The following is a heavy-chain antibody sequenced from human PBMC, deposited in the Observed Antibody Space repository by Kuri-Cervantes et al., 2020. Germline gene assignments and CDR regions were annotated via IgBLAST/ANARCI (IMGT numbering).Heavy chain of an antibody. J-gene: IGHJ4*02. D-gene: IGHD2-15*01. CDR3: ARGDYCSGGSCYSRIHGYPRN. V-gene: IGHV7-4-1*02. Sequence: ASVKVSCKASGYTFTSYAMNWVRQAPGQGLEWMGWINTNTGNPTYAQGFTGRFVFSLDTSVSTAYLQISSLKAEDTAVYYCARGDYCSGGSCYSRIHGYPRNWGQGTLVTVSS. CDR2: INTNTGNP. CDR1: GYTFTSYA.